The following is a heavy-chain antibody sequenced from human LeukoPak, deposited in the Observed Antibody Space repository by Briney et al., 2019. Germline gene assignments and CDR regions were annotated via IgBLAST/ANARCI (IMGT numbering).Heavy chain of an antibody. CDR2: ISGSSSRT. CDR3: AKGGYCTSTTCYRYYSYYMDV. J-gene: IGHJ6*03. D-gene: IGHD2-2*03. CDR1: RFTFSSYG. V-gene: IGHV3-23*01. Sequence: GGSLRLSCAASRFTFSSYGMSWVRQAPGKGLEWVSSISGSSSRTYYADSVKGRFTISRDNSKNTLYLQMNSLGAEDTAIYYCAKGGYCTSTTCYRYYSYYMDVWGKGTTVTISS.